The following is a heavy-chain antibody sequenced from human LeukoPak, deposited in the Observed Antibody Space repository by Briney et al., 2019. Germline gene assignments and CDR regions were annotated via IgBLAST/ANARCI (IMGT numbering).Heavy chain of an antibody. J-gene: IGHJ4*02. CDR1: GFTFSNAW. D-gene: IGHD3-10*01. CDR2: IKSKTDGGTT. CDR3: TTGPYYGSGSYYNPPYYFDY. V-gene: IGHV3-15*01. Sequence: GGSLRLSCAASGFTFSNAWMSWVRQAPGKGLEWVGRIKSKTDGGTTDYAAPVKGRFTISRDDSKNTLYLQMNSLKTEDTAVYHCTTGPYYGSGSYYNPPYYFDYWGQGTLVTVSS.